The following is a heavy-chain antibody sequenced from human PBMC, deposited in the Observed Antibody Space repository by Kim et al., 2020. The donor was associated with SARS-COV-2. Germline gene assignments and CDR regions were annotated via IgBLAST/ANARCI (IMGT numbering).Heavy chain of an antibody. CDR3: ARQGYYYDSNDTFDI. J-gene: IGHJ3*02. Sequence: NPSLNGRVTISVDTSKNQFSLRLTSVTAADTAVYYCARQGYYYDSNDTFDIWGQGTMVTVSS. V-gene: IGHV4-59*08. D-gene: IGHD3-22*01.